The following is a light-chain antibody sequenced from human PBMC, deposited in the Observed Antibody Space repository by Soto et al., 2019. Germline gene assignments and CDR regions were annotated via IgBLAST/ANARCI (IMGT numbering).Light chain of an antibody. CDR1: ETVTSDY. CDR2: GAS. Sequence: EVVLTQSPGTLSLSPGERATLSCRGSETVTSDYLAWYQQKPGQAPRLLFYGASRRAAGIPDRFSGSGSGTDFTLIISRLEPEDFVVYYCHQYGTSPWTFGQGTKLEIK. V-gene: IGKV3-20*01. J-gene: IGKJ1*01. CDR3: HQYGTSPWT.